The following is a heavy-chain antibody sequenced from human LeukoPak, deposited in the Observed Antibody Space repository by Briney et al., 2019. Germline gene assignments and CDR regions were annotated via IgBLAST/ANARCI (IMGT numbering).Heavy chain of an antibody. D-gene: IGHD6-6*01. CDR2: IYYSGGT. Sequence: SETLSLTCTVSGGSISNSGYYWGWIRQPPGKGLEWIGSIYYSGGTYYNPSLKSRVTISVDTSKNQFSLKLSSVTAADTAVYYCASSSIAARPYFQHWGQGTLVTVSS. V-gene: IGHV4-39*07. CDR1: GGSISNSGYY. J-gene: IGHJ1*01. CDR3: ASSSIAARPYFQH.